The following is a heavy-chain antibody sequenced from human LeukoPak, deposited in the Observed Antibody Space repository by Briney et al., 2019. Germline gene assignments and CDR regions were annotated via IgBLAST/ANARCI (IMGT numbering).Heavy chain of an antibody. J-gene: IGHJ6*02. Sequence: GASVKVSCKASGGTFSSYAISWVRQAPGQGLEWMGGIIPIFGTANYAQKFQGRVTITADESTSTAYMELSSLRSKDTAVYYCARDGCSSTSCYAFHYYYGMDVWGQGTTVTVSS. CDR2: IIPIFGTA. CDR3: ARDGCSSTSCYAFHYYYGMDV. D-gene: IGHD2-2*01. V-gene: IGHV1-69*13. CDR1: GGTFSSYA.